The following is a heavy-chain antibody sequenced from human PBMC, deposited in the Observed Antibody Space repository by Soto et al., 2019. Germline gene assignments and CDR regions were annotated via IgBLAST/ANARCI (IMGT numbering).Heavy chain of an antibody. V-gene: IGHV3-23*01. J-gene: IGHJ3*02. Sequence: GGSLRLSCAASGFTCSSYDMSWVRQAPGKGLEWVSTILVAGSTHYPDSVKGRFTISRDISKNTVFLQMNSLTAGDTAVYYCAKATATGGGAFHICGQGTVVTVS. CDR1: GFTCSSYD. CDR3: AKATATGGGAFHI. D-gene: IGHD2-8*02. CDR2: ILVAGST.